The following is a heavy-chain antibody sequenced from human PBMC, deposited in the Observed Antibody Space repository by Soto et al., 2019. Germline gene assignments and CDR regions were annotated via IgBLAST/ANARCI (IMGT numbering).Heavy chain of an antibody. D-gene: IGHD6-19*01. CDR2: VSHDGRNT. CDR1: GFTFSDYA. J-gene: IGHJ4*02. Sequence: VQLVESGGGVVQPGRSLRLSCAASGFTFSDYAMHWVRQAPGKGLEWVAVVSHDGRNTHYADSVTGRFTISRDSSKNTVSLEMTSLRAEDTAVYYGAKGGRQWLVTSDFNYWGQGALVTVSS. V-gene: IGHV3-30*18. CDR3: AKGGRQWLVTSDFNY.